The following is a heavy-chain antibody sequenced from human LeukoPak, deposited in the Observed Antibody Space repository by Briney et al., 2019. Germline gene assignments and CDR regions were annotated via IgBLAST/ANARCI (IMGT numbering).Heavy chain of an antibody. J-gene: IGHJ5*02. CDR1: GGSFSGYY. V-gene: IGHV4-34*01. CDR3: ARGYSSSWPRGNWFDP. Sequence: PSETLSLTCAVYGGSFSGYYWSWIRQPPGKGREWIGEINHSGSTNYNPSLKSRVTISVDTSKNQFSLKLSSVTAADTAVYYCARGYSSSWPRGNWFDPWGQGTLVTVSS. D-gene: IGHD6-13*01. CDR2: INHSGST.